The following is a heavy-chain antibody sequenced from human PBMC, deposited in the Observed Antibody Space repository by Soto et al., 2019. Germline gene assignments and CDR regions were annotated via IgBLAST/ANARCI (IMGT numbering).Heavy chain of an antibody. Sequence: ASVKVSCKASGYTFTGYYMHWVRQAPGQGLEWMGWINPNSGGTNYAQKFQGWVTMTRDTSISTAYMELSRLRSDDTAVYYCARAHTAMVTRYYYYYYGMDVWGQGTTVTVSS. CDR3: ARAHTAMVTRYYYYYYGMDV. CDR2: INPNSGGT. D-gene: IGHD5-18*01. J-gene: IGHJ6*02. V-gene: IGHV1-2*04. CDR1: GYTFTGYY.